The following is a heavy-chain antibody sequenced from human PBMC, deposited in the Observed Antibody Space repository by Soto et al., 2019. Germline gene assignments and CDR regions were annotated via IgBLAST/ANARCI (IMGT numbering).Heavy chain of an antibody. CDR1: GFTFSSYA. D-gene: IGHD6-13*01. J-gene: IGHJ6*02. V-gene: IGHV3-30-3*01. Sequence: GGSLRLSCAASGFTFSSYAMHWVRQAPGKGLEWVAVISYDGSNKYYADSVKGRFTISRDNSKNTLYLQMNSLRAEDTAVYYCARDVPGIAAQGGYYGMDVWGQGTTVTISS. CDR3: ARDVPGIAAQGGYYGMDV. CDR2: ISYDGSNK.